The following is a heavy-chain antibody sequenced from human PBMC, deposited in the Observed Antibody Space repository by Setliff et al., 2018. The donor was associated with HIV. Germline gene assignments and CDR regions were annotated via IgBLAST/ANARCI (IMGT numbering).Heavy chain of an antibody. CDR3: ARKNRGAPAPFDY. CDR2: IYHSGST. CDR1: GYSISSGYY. D-gene: IGHD6-25*01. V-gene: IGHV4-38-2*02. J-gene: IGHJ4*02. Sequence: SETLSLTCTVSGYSISSGYYWGWIRQPPGKGLEWIGSIYHSGSTYYNPSLKSRVTISADTSKSQFSLNLSSVTAADTAVYYCARKNRGAPAPFDYWGQGTLVTVSS.